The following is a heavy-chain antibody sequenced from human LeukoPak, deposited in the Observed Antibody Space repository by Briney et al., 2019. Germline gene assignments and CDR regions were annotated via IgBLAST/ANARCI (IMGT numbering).Heavy chain of an antibody. CDR2: IYYSGST. Sequence: ASETLSLTCTVSGRSISSYYWSWIRQPPGKGLEWIGSIYYSGSTYYNPSLKSRVTISIDMSKNQFSLKLSSVTAADTAVYYCARRRSGSYGNFDYWGQGTLVTVSS. CDR1: GRSISSYY. D-gene: IGHD1-26*01. J-gene: IGHJ4*02. V-gene: IGHV4-59*05. CDR3: ARRRSGSYGNFDY.